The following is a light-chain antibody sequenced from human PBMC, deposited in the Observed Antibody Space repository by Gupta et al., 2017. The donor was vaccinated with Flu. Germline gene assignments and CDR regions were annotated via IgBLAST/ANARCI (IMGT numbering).Light chain of an antibody. CDR1: SSDVGGYIY. J-gene: IGLJ1*01. CDR2: DVS. Sequence: SITISCTGTSSDVGGYIYVSWYQQHPGKAPKLMIYDVSDRPSGVSNRFSGSKSGNTASLTISGLQAEDEADYYCSSYTSSTTYVFGSGIKVTVL. V-gene: IGLV2-14*04. CDR3: SSYTSSTTYV.